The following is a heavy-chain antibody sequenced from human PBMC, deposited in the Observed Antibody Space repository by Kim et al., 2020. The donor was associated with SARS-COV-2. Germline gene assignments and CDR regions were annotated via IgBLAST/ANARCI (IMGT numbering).Heavy chain of an antibody. D-gene: IGHD2-2*01. CDR2: INHSGST. CDR3: ARGFHCSSTSCYGTYYYGMDV. V-gene: IGHV4-34*01. CDR1: GGSFSGYY. Sequence: SETLSLTCAVYGGSFSGYYWSWIRQPPGKGLEWIGEINHSGSTNYNPSLKSRVTISVDTSKNQFSLKLSSVTAADTAVYYCARGFHCSSTSCYGTYYYGMDVWGQGTTVTVSS. J-gene: IGHJ6*02.